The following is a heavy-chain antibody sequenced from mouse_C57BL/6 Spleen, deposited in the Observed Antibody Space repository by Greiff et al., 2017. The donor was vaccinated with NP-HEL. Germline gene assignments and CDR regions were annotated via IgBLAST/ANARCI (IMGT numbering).Heavy chain of an antibody. CDR1: GFTFSDYY. V-gene: IGHV5-12*01. CDR2: ISNGGGST. Sequence: EVMLVESGGGLVQPGGSLKLSCAASGFTFSDYYMYWVRQTPEKRLEWVAYISNGGGSTYYPDTVKGRFTISRDNAKNTLYLQMSRLKSEDTAMYYCARHATGTVVATGAMDYWGQGTSVTVSS. J-gene: IGHJ4*01. CDR3: ARHATGTVVATGAMDY. D-gene: IGHD1-1*01.